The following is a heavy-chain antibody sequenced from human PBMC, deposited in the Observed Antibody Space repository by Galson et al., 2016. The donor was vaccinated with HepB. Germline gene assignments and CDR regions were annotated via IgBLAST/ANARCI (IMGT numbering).Heavy chain of an antibody. CDR2: TRSKNYGGTT. D-gene: IGHD5-18*01. CDR1: GFTFGDHT. J-gene: IGHJ4*02. Sequence: SLRLSCAVSGFTFGDHTLSWFRRAPGKGLEWVGVTRSKNYGGTTKYAASVKGRFTISRDDSKSIAYLQMNSLKTEDTAVYHCTRNMGYGLYYFDYWGQGTLVTVSS. V-gene: IGHV3-49*03. CDR3: TRNMGYGLYYFDY.